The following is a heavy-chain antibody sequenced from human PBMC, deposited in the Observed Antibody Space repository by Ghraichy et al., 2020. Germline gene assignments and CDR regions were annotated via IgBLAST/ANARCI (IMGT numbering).Heavy chain of an antibody. Sequence: SETLSLTCAVYGGSFSGYYWSWIRQPPGKGLEWIGEINHSGSTNYNPSLKSRVTISVDTSKNQFSLKLSSVTAADTAVYYCARGGPYYDFWSGYYGRYGMDVWGQGTTVTVSS. V-gene: IGHV4-34*01. CDR2: INHSGST. CDR1: GGSFSGYY. D-gene: IGHD3-3*01. J-gene: IGHJ6*02. CDR3: ARGGPYYDFWSGYYGRYGMDV.